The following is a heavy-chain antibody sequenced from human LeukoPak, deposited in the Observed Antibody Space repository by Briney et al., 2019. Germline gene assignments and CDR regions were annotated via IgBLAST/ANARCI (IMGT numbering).Heavy chain of an antibody. CDR3: ARGPPYSSGWVGYYYYYGMDV. J-gene: IGHJ6*02. CDR2: IYYSGST. CDR1: GGSISSYY. V-gene: IGHV4-59*01. D-gene: IGHD6-19*01. Sequence: SETLSLICTVSGGSISSYYWSWIRQPAGKRLEWIGYIYYSGSTNYNPSLKSRVTISVDTSKNQFSLKLSSVTAADTAVYYCARGPPYSSGWVGYYYYYGMDVWGQGTTVTVSS.